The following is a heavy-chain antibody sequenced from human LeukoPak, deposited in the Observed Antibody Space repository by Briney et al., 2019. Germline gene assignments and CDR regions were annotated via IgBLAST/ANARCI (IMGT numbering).Heavy chain of an antibody. CDR1: GGSFSGYY. Sequence: SETLSLTCAVYGGSFSGYYWSRIRQPPGKGLEWIGEINHSGSTNYNPSLKSRVTISVDTSKNQFSLKLSSVTAADTAVYYCARGRGYSYGTYAFDIWGQGTMVTVSS. J-gene: IGHJ3*02. D-gene: IGHD5-18*01. V-gene: IGHV4-34*01. CDR2: INHSGST. CDR3: ARGRGYSYGTYAFDI.